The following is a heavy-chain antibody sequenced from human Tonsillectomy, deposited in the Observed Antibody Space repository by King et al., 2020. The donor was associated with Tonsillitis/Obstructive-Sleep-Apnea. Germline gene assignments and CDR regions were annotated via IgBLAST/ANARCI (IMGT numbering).Heavy chain of an antibody. V-gene: IGHV1-2*02. J-gene: IGHJ4*02. D-gene: IGHD7-27*01. CDR2: INPNTGGT. CDR1: GYTFTGYY. CDR3: ASNWGSPSNFEY. Sequence: QLVQSGAVVKKPGASVKVSCRASGYTFTGYYIHWVRQAPGQGLEWMGWINPNTGGTNYAQKFQGRVTLTRDTSISTAYMELSRLRSDDTAVYYCASNWGSPSNFEYWGQGTLVTVSS.